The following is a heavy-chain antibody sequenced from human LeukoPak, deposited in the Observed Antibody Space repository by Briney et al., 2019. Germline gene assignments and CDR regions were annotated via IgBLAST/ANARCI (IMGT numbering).Heavy chain of an antibody. CDR3: ARELIVGFLEWLIDY. CDR1: GFTFSSYW. CDR2: IKQDGSEK. Sequence: GGSLRLSCAASGFTFSSYWMSWVRQAPGKGLEWVANIKQDGSEKYYVDSVKGRFTISRDNAKYSLYLQMNSLRAEDTAVYYCARELIVGFLEWLIDYWGQGTLVTVSS. V-gene: IGHV3-7*01. J-gene: IGHJ4*02. D-gene: IGHD3-3*02.